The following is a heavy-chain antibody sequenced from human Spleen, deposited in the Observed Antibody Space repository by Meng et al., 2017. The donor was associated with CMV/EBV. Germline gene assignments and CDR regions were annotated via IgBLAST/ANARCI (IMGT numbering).Heavy chain of an antibody. J-gene: IGHJ4*02. CDR2: ISSRSGYI. V-gene: IGHV3-21*01. CDR1: GFTFSSYS. D-gene: IGHD3-10*01. CDR3: AKTFSDYYASGDY. Sequence: CAASGFTFSSYSMIWVRQAPGKGLEWVSSISSRSGYIYYADSVRGRFTISRDNARNSLYLQMNSLRAEDTAVYYCAKTFSDYYASGDYWGQGTLVTVSS.